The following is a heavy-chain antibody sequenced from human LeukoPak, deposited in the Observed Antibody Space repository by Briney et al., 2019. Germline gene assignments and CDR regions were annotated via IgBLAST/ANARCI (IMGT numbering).Heavy chain of an antibody. D-gene: IGHD3-10*01. V-gene: IGHV4-34*01. CDR3: AGLYASGTYYGY. CDR2: INHSGST. Sequence: SETLSLTCAVYGGSSSGYYWSWIRQPPGKGLEWIGEINHSGSTNYNPSLKSRVTISVDTSKNQFSLKLSSVTAADTAVYYCAGLYASGTYYGYWGQGTLVTVSS. J-gene: IGHJ4*02. CDR1: GGSSSGYY.